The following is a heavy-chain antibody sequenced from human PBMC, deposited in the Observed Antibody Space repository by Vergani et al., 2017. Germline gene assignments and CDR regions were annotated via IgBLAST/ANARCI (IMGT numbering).Heavy chain of an antibody. CDR1: GFTVSSNY. J-gene: IGHJ6*02. CDR3: AGDVGYCSSTSCYYYYGMVV. Sequence: EVQLVESGGGLVQPGGSLRLSCAALGFTVSSNYMSWVRKAPGKGVEWVSVIYSGGSTYYADSVKGGFTISRHNSKNTQYLQMNSLKTKDTAVYYCAGDVGYCSSTSCYYYYGMVVWGQGTTVTVSS. V-gene: IGHV3-53*04. CDR2: IYSGGST. D-gene: IGHD2-2*01.